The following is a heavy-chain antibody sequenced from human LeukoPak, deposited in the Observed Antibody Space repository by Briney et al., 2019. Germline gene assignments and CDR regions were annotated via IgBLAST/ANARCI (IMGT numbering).Heavy chain of an antibody. CDR3: ARGTKTGNTGYDWDY. Sequence: SETLSLTCTVSGAPISPYYWSWIRQPPRRGLEYIGYVYYSGSTNYNPSLRSRVTISVDTSANQFSLNLNSVTAADTAVYYCARGTKTGNTGYDWDYWGQGSVVTVSS. CDR1: GAPISPYY. V-gene: IGHV4-59*01. CDR2: VYYSGST. J-gene: IGHJ4*02. D-gene: IGHD5-12*01.